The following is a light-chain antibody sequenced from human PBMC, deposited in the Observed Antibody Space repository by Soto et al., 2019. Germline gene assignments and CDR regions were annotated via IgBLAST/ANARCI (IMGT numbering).Light chain of an antibody. CDR2: GAS. CDR1: QSVSSSY. J-gene: IGKJ1*01. Sequence: EVVFTHSPGTLSLSPGERATLSCRASQSVSSSYLAWYQQTPGQAPRLLIHGASSRATGIPDRFSGSGSGTDFTLTISRLEPEDFAVYYCQQYGSSPWTFGQGTKVDIK. CDR3: QQYGSSPWT. V-gene: IGKV3-20*01.